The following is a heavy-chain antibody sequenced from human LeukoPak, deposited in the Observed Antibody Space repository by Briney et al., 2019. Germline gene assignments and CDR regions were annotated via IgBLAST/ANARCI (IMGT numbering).Heavy chain of an antibody. Sequence: SVKVSCKASGGTFSSYAISWVRQAPGQGLEWMGRIIPIFGIANYAQKFQGRVTITADKSASTAYMELSSLRSEDTAVYYCARSLAVAGTESAFDIWGQGTMVTVSS. V-gene: IGHV1-69*04. J-gene: IGHJ3*02. D-gene: IGHD6-19*01. CDR1: GGTFSSYA. CDR3: ARSLAVAGTESAFDI. CDR2: IIPIFGIA.